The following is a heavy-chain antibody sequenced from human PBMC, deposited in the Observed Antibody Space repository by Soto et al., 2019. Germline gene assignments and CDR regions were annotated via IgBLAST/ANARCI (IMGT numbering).Heavy chain of an antibody. D-gene: IGHD2-15*01. Sequence: GGSLRLSCAASGFTFSSYGMHWVRQAPGKGLEWVAVISYDGSNKYYADSVKGRFTISRDNSKNTLYLQMNSLRAEDTAVYYCAKDRGGEAGCSGGSCYSAGLDYWGQGTLVTVSS. CDR1: GFTFSSYG. CDR3: AKDRGGEAGCSGGSCYSAGLDY. V-gene: IGHV3-30*18. J-gene: IGHJ4*02. CDR2: ISYDGSNK.